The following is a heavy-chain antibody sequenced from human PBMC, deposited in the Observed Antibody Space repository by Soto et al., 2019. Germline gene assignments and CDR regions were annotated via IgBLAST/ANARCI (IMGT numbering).Heavy chain of an antibody. V-gene: IGHV3-30-3*01. CDR2: IAYDGTIK. CDR1: GFTFSANA. CDR3: ARDKIKGAPDYLDS. Sequence: QEQLVESGGDVVQPGRSLTLSCAASGFTFSANAMHWVRQAPGKGLEWVAVIAYDGTIKIYRDSVKGRLTISRDDSKSTLYLQMNSLRPEDTAVYYCARDKIKGAPDYLDSWGQGTLVTVSS. D-gene: IGHD1-26*01. J-gene: IGHJ4*02.